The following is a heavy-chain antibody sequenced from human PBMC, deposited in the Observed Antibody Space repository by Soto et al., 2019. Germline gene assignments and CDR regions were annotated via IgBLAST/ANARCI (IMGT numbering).Heavy chain of an antibody. CDR2: MNPNSGNT. D-gene: IGHD4-17*01. J-gene: IGHJ6*03. CDR3: ARTVFSDDYGDSYYYMDV. CDR1: GYTFTSYD. V-gene: IGHV1-8*01. Sequence: ASVKVSCKASGYTFTSYDINWVRQATGQGLEWMGWMNPNSGNTGYAQKFQGRVTMTRNTSISTAYMELSSLRSEDTAVYYCARTVFSDDYGDSYYYMDVWGKGTTVTVSS.